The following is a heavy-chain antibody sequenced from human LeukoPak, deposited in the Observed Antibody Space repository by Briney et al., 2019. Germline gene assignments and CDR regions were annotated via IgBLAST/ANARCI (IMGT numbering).Heavy chain of an antibody. J-gene: IGHJ4*02. D-gene: IGHD3-10*01. Sequence: GGSLRLSRAVSGFTFRSFAMSWVRQAPGKGLEWVSAISGSGDTTYSADSVKGRFTISRDNSKNTLYLQMNSLRAEDTAVYYCAKHLGWYFDYWGQGTLVTVSS. CDR1: GFTFRSFA. CDR3: AKHLGWYFDY. V-gene: IGHV3-23*01. CDR2: ISGSGDTT.